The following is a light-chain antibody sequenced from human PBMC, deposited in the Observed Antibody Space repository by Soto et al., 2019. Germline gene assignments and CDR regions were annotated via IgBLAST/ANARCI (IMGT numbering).Light chain of an antibody. CDR1: SSDVGGYNY. Sequence: QPVLTQPASVSGSPGQSITISCTGTSSDVGGYNYVSWYQQHPGKAPKLMIYEVSNRPSGVSNRFSGSKSGNTASLTISGLQAEDEADYYCSSYTSSSTRPWVFGGGTKLTVL. CDR2: EVS. J-gene: IGLJ3*02. V-gene: IGLV2-14*01. CDR3: SSYTSSSTRPWV.